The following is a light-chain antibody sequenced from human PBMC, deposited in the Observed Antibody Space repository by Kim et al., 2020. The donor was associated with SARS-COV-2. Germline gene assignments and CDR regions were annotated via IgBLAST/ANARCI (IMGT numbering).Light chain of an antibody. J-gene: IGLJ2*01. CDR2: RDN. V-gene: IGLV3-1*01. CDR1: KLGDKY. Sequence: SYELTQPPSVSVSPGQTASITCSGDKLGDKYACWYQQKPGQSPVLVIYRDNKRPSGIPERFSGSNSGNTATLTISGTQAMDEADYYCQAWDRSTVVFGGG. CDR3: QAWDRSTVV.